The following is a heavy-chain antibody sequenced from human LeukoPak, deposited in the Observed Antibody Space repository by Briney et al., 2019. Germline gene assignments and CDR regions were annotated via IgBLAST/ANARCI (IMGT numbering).Heavy chain of an antibody. V-gene: IGHV3-21*01. CDR1: GFTFHNYG. CDR3: ARVYHGAFDI. J-gene: IGHJ3*02. Sequence: GGSLRLSCAASGFTFHNYGMNWVRQAPGKGLEWVSSISGSSSYIYYADSMKGRFTISRDNAKNSLYLQMNSLRAEDTAVYYCARVYHGAFDIWGQGTMVTVSS. CDR2: ISGSSSYI. D-gene: IGHD2/OR15-2a*01.